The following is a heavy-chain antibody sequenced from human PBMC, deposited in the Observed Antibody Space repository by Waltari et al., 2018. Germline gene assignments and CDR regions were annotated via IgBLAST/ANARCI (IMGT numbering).Heavy chain of an antibody. D-gene: IGHD5-18*01. V-gene: IGHV1-69*02. CDR2: IITILGIA. CDR3: ARMGRGYSYGGGMDV. J-gene: IGHJ6*02. CDR1: GGPFSSYN. Sequence: QVQLVQSGAEVKKPGSSVKVSCKASGGPFSSYNISWVRQAPGQGLEWMGRIITILGIANYAQKFQGRVTITADKSTSTAYMELSSLRSEDTAVYYCARMGRGYSYGGGMDVWGQGTTVTVSS.